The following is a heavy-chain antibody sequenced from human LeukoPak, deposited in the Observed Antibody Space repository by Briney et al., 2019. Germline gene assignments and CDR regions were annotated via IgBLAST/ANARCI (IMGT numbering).Heavy chain of an antibody. J-gene: IGHJ4*02. Sequence: ASVKVSCKVSGYTLTESSLYWVRQAPGKGLEWMGGFDPEDDETIYAQKFQGRVTMTEDTSTDTAYMELSSLRSDDTAVYYCTTEGPGSVPPPGFDYWGQGTLVTVSS. CDR2: FDPEDDET. V-gene: IGHV1-24*01. CDR3: TTEGPGSVPPPGFDY. CDR1: GYTLTESS. D-gene: IGHD3-10*01.